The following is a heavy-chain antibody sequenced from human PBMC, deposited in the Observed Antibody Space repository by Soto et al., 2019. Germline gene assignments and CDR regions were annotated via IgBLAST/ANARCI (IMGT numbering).Heavy chain of an antibody. Sequence: GGSLRLSCAASGFTFSSYGMHWVRQAPGKGLEWVADIWYDGSNTYYADSVKGRFTIARDNDKNSVYLQMNSLRVEDTAIYYCAAWPLSRWFDYWGQGILVTVSS. D-gene: IGHD3-16*02. CDR3: AAWPLSRWFDY. V-gene: IGHV3-33*01. J-gene: IGHJ4*02. CDR1: GFTFSSYG. CDR2: IWYDGSNT.